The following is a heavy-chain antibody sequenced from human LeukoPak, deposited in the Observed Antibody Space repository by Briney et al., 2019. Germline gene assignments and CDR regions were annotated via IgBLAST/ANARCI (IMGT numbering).Heavy chain of an antibody. V-gene: IGHV4-61*02. CDR2: IYTSGST. Sequence: SRTLSLTCTVSGGSISSGSYYWSWIRQPAGKRLEWIGRIYTSGSTNYNPSLKSRVTISVDTSKNQFSLKLSSVTAADTAVYYCASQISYYDFWSGSPSYYYYYMDVWGKGTTVTVSS. CDR1: GGSISSGSYY. D-gene: IGHD3-3*01. CDR3: ASQISYYDFWSGSPSYYYYYMDV. J-gene: IGHJ6*03.